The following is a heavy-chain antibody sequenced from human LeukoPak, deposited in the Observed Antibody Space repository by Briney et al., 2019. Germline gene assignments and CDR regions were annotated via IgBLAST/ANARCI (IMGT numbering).Heavy chain of an antibody. CDR3: ATEVYSSGYYPRDLDF. J-gene: IGHJ4*02. CDR2: ISGSGGST. D-gene: IGHD3-22*01. CDR1: GFTFSSYA. V-gene: IGHV3-23*01. Sequence: GGSLRLSCAASGFTFSSYAMSWVRQAPGKGLEWVSAISGSGGSTYNADSVKGRFTIGRDNSKNTLYLQMNSLRAEDTAVYYCATEVYSSGYYPRDLDFWGRGTRVTVSS.